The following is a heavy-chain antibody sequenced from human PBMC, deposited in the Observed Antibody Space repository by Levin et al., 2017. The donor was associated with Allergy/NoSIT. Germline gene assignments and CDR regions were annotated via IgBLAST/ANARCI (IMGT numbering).Heavy chain of an antibody. V-gene: IGHV4-4*07. CDR2: IYTSGST. CDR1: GGSISSYY. J-gene: IGHJ6*02. CDR3: ARDDPIMSPNYDSSGYYYRMEYGMDV. D-gene: IGHD3-22*01. Sequence: SETLSLTCTVSGGSISSYYWSWIRQPAGKGLEWIGRIYTSGSTNYNPSLKSRVTMSVDTSKNQFSLKLSSVTAADTAVYYCARDDPIMSPNYDSSGYYYRMEYGMDVWGQGTTVTVSS.